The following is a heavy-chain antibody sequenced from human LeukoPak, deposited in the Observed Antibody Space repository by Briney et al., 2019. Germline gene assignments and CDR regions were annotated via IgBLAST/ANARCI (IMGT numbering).Heavy chain of an antibody. CDR1: GYTFTGYY. D-gene: IGHD3-10*01. J-gene: IGHJ4*02. V-gene: IGHV1-2*02. Sequence: ASVKVSFKASGYTFTGYYMHWVRQAPGQGLEWMGWINPNSGGTNYAQKFQGRVTMTRDTSISTAYMELSRLRSDDTAVYYCARRYFGSGSYYTDCWGQGTLVTVSS. CDR3: ARRYFGSGSYYTDC. CDR2: INPNSGGT.